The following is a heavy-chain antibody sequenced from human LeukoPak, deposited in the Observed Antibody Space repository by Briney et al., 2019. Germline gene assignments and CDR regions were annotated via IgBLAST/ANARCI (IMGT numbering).Heavy chain of an antibody. D-gene: IGHD3-16*02. CDR3: ARDSLFYRDFDY. V-gene: IGHV3-7*01. J-gene: IGHJ4*02. CDR2: IKEDGSEK. Sequence: GGSLRLSCAASGFTFSSYWMSWVRRAPGKGLEWVANIKEDGSEKYYVDSVKGRFTISRDNAKNSLYLQMNSLRAEDTAVYYCARDSLFYRDFDYWGQGTLVTVSS. CDR1: GFTFSSYW.